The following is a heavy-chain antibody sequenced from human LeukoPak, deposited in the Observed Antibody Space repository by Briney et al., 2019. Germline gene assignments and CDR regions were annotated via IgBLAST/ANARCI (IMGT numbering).Heavy chain of an antibody. V-gene: IGHV1-2*02. D-gene: IGHD3-10*01. CDR1: GYTFTGYY. CDR3: ARGVQGSMTDAFDI. J-gene: IGHJ3*02. CDR2: INPNSGGT. Sequence: ASVKVSCKASGYTFTGYYMHWVRQAPGQGLEWMGWINPNSGGTNYAQKFQGRVTMTRDTSISTVYMELSSLRSEDTAVYYCARGVQGSMTDAFDIWGQGTMVTVSS.